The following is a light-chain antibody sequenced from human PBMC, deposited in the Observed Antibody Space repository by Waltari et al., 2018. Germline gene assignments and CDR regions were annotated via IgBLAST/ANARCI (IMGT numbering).Light chain of an antibody. CDR3: SSYTTALTWV. V-gene: IGLV2-14*01. CDR1: SGYFNLYNY. CDR2: EVT. Sequence: QSALTQPASLSGSPGQSITLSCTGVSGYFNLYNYVSWYQHQPGKAPRLIIYEVTKRPSGISYRFSGSKSDNTASLTISGLQAEDEADYYCSSYTTALTWVFGGGTKLTVL. J-gene: IGLJ3*02.